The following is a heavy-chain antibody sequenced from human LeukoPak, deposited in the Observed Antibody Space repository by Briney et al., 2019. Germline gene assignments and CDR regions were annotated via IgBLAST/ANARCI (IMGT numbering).Heavy chain of an antibody. CDR3: AKVFGRQQWLVPCFDY. D-gene: IGHD6-19*01. V-gene: IGHV3-9*01. Sequence: GGSLRLSCAASGFTFDDYAMHWVRQAPGKGLEWVSGISWNSGSIGYADSVKGRFTISRDNAKNSLYLQMNSLRAEDTALYYCAKVFGRQQWLVPCFDYWGQGTLVTVSS. CDR2: ISWNSGSI. J-gene: IGHJ4*02. CDR1: GFTFDDYA.